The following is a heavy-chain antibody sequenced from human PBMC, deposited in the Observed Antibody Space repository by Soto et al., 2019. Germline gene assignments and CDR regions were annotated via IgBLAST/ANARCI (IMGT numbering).Heavy chain of an antibody. V-gene: IGHV4-59*08. CDR2: IYYRGST. CDR1: GGSITSHY. J-gene: IGHJ4*01. D-gene: IGHD5-12*01. Sequence: PETLSLICPVSGGSITSHYWSWIRQPPGQGQAWVGYIYYRGSTNYNPSLKSRSTISVATSNSQYSLRLSSVTAADTAGYFCARLDRYDHCFGYRRHVHLV. CDR3: ARLDRYDHCFGY.